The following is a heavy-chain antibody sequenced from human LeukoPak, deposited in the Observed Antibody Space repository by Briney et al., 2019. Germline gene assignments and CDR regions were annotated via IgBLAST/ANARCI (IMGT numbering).Heavy chain of an antibody. CDR3: ARGSQGAAAVIDY. CDR1: GGTFSSYA. Sequence: SVKVSCKASGGTFSSYAISWVRQAPGQGLEWMGGIIPIFCTANYAQKFQGRVTITADESTSTAYMELSSLRSEDTAVYYCARGSQGAAAVIDYWGQGTLVTVSS. CDR2: IIPIFCTA. D-gene: IGHD2-2*01. V-gene: IGHV1-69*01. J-gene: IGHJ4*02.